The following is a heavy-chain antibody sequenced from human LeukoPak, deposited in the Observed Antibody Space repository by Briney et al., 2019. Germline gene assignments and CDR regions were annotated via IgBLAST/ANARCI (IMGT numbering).Heavy chain of an antibody. CDR2: IWYDGSNK. Sequence: GRSLRLSCAASGFTFSSYGMHWVRQAPGKGLEWVAVIWYDGSNKYCADSVKGRFTISRDNSKNTLYLQMNSLRAEDTAVYYCARSNYDSGGYQFDYWGQGTLVTVSS. D-gene: IGHD3-22*01. CDR1: GFTFSSYG. CDR3: ARSNYDSGGYQFDY. V-gene: IGHV3-33*01. J-gene: IGHJ4*02.